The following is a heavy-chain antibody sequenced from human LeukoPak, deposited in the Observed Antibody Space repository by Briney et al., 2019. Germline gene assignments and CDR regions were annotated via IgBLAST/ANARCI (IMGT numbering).Heavy chain of an antibody. D-gene: IGHD2-15*01. V-gene: IGHV4-39*07. CDR3: ARDHCSGGSCYSFDY. CDR1: GGSISSSSYY. CDR2: IYYSGST. Sequence: SETLSLTCTVSGGSISSSSYYWGWIRQPPGKGLEWIGSIYYSGSTYYNPSLKSRVTISVDTSKSQFSLKLSSVTAADTAVYYCARDHCSGGSCYSFDYWGQGTLVTVSS. J-gene: IGHJ4*02.